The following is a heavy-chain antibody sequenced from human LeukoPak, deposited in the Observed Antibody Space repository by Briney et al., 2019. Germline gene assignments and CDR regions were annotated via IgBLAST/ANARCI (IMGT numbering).Heavy chain of an antibody. CDR2: IKSKTDGGTT. CDR3: TTDFGGSIAYFDY. D-gene: IGHD3-16*01. CDR1: GFTFSNAW. V-gene: IGHV3-15*01. J-gene: IGHJ4*02. Sequence: GGSLRLSCAASGFTFSNAWMSWVRQAPGKGLEWVGRIKSKTDGGTTDYAAPVKGRFTISRDDSKNTLYLQMNSLKTEDTAVYYCTTDFGGSIAYFDYWGQGTLVTVSS.